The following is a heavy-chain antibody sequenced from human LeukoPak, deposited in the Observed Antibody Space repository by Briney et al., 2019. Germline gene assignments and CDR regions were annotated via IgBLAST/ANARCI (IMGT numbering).Heavy chain of an antibody. D-gene: IGHD2-15*01. CDR1: GFNFANHA. Sequence: GGSLRLSCAASGFNFANHAMSWVRQTPGKGLEWVSAISGGGDITYYADSVTGRFTISRDNSKDTLFLQMHSLRPGDTAVYYCVREDTPATVNYWGQGTLVTISS. J-gene: IGHJ4*02. CDR3: VREDTPATVNY. CDR2: ISGGGDIT. V-gene: IGHV3-23*01.